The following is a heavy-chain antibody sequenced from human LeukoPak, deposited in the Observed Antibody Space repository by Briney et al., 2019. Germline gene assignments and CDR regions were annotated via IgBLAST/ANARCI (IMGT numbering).Heavy chain of an antibody. V-gene: IGHV3-30*02. D-gene: IGHD2-15*01. CDR1: GFTFSSYG. J-gene: IGHJ5*02. CDR3: AKDLLAYCSGSSCSDLDP. CDR2: IRYDGSNK. Sequence: PGGSLRLSCAASGFTFSSYGMHWVRQAPGKGLEWVAFIRYDGSNKYYADSVKGRFTISRDNSKNTLYLQMNSLRAEDTAVYYCAKDLLAYCSGSSCSDLDPWGQGTLVTVSS.